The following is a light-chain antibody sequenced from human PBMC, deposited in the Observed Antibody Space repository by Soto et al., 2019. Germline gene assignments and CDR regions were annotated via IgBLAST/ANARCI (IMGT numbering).Light chain of an antibody. Sequence: EIVLTQSPGTLSLSPGERATLSCRASQSLGNTYLAWYQRKPGQAPRLLIYDASSRATDIPDRFSGSGAGTDFTITISRLEHEDAAVYYCQQDGTLITFGQGTRLEIK. CDR1: QSLGNTY. V-gene: IGKV3-20*01. CDR2: DAS. J-gene: IGKJ5*01. CDR3: QQDGTLIT.